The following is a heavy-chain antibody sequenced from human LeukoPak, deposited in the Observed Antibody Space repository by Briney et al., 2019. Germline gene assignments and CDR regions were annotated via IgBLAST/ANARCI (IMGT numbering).Heavy chain of an antibody. V-gene: IGHV4-34*01. CDR3: ARETGTFDP. CDR2: INHSGST. CDR1: GGSFSGYY. Sequence: SETLSLTCAVYGGSFSGYYWSWIRQPPGKGLEWIGEINHSGSTNYNPSLKSRVTVSVDTSKNQFSLKLSSVTAADTAVYYCARETGTFDPWGQGTLVTVSS. D-gene: IGHD3-10*01. J-gene: IGHJ5*02.